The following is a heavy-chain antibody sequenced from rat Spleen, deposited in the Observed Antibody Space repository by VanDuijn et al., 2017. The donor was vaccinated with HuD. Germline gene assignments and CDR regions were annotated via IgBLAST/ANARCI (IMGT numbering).Heavy chain of an antibody. V-gene: IGHV2-32*01. CDR2: MWSDGDT. Sequence: QVQLKESGPGLVKPSETLSLTCTVSGFSLTSYHVHWVRQPPGKGLEWMGVMWSDGDTSYDSDLRSRLIISRDTSKSQVFLQMNSLQTEDTGTYYCARESREGYYWYFDFWGPGAMVTVSS. CDR1: GFSLTSYH. D-gene: IGHD1-11*01. J-gene: IGHJ1*01. CDR3: ARESREGYYWYFDF.